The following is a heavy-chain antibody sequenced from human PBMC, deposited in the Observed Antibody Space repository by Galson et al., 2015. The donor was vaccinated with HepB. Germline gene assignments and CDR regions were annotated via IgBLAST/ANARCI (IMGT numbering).Heavy chain of an antibody. Sequence: SLRLSCAASGFTFSSYSMNWVRQAPGKGLEWVSSISSSSSYIYYADSVKGRFTISRDNAKNSLYLQMNSLRAEDTAVYYCARTSGVLRYFDWSFRWFDPCGPRTLVTVSS. D-gene: IGHD3-9*01. CDR2: ISSSSSYI. J-gene: IGHJ5*02. V-gene: IGHV3-21*01. CDR1: GFTFSSYS. CDR3: ARTSGVLRYFDWSFRWFDP.